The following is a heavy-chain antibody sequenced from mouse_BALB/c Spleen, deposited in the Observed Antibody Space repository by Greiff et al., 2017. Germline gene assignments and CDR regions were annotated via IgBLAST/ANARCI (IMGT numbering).Heavy chain of an antibody. D-gene: IGHD2-4*01. CDR3: ARYDYDGGFDY. CDR2: IYPGDGDT. CDR1: GYAFSSYW. Sequence: VQLQQSGAELVRPGSSVKISCKASGYAFSSYWMNWVKQRPGQGLEWIGQIYPGDGDTNYNGKFKGKATLTADKSSSTAYMQLSSLTSEDSAGYCCARYDYDGGFDYWGQGTTLTVSS. V-gene: IGHV1-80*01. J-gene: IGHJ2*01.